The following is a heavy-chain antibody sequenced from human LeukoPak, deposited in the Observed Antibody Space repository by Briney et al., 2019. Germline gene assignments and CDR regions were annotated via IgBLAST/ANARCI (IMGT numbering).Heavy chain of an antibody. V-gene: IGHV3-23*01. D-gene: IGHD7-27*01. CDR2: IRVSGST. CDR3: AKGTGDTAYYFDF. CDR1: GFTFSSHA. Sequence: GGSLRLSCPASGFTFSSHAMSWVRQAPGKGLEWVSGIRVSGSTYYPDSVTGRFTISRDNSENTLYLQMSGLRAEDTAIYYCAKGTGDTAYYFDFWGQGVLVTVSS. J-gene: IGHJ4*02.